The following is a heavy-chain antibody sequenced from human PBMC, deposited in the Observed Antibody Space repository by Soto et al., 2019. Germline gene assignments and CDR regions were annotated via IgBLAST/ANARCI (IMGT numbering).Heavy chain of an antibody. J-gene: IGHJ4*02. V-gene: IGHV3-23*01. CDR1: GFTFNNYA. CDR2: ISGSGGST. CDR3: AKPTGLSGGRQDVDY. D-gene: IGHD2-15*01. Sequence: VHLLQSGGGVVQPGGSLRLSCATAGFTFNNYALNWVRQAPGRGLEWVSTISGSGGSTYYADSVRGRFTISRDNSRNTLFLQLNGLRAEDTALYYCAKPTGLSGGRQDVDYWGQGAQVTVSS.